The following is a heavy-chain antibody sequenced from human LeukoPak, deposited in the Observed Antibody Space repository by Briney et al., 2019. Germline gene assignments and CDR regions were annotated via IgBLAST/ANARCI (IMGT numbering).Heavy chain of an antibody. J-gene: IGHJ5*02. CDR3: ARGGYSGYAPRYWFDP. Sequence: ASVTVSCKASGYTFTNYAITWVRQAPGQGLEWMGWISTYNGDTNYAQKLQGRVTMTTDTSTGTAYMELRSLRSDDTAVYYCARGGYSGYAPRYWFDPWGQGTLVTVSS. V-gene: IGHV1-18*01. CDR1: GYTFTNYA. D-gene: IGHD5-12*01. CDR2: ISTYNGDT.